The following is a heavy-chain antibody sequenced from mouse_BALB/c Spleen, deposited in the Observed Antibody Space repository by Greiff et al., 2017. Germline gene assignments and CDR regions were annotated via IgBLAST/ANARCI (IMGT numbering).Heavy chain of an antibody. D-gene: IGHD2-14*01. CDR1: GYTFTSYT. CDR3: ARGEEYDVSFDY. J-gene: IGHJ2*01. CDR2: INPSSGYT. Sequence: VQLQQSAAELARPGASVKMSCKASGYTFTSYTMHWVKQRPGQGLEWIGYINPSSGYTEYNQKFKDKTTLTADKSSSTAYMQLSSLTSEDSAVFYCARGEEYDVSFDYWGQGTTLTVSS. V-gene: IGHV1-4*02.